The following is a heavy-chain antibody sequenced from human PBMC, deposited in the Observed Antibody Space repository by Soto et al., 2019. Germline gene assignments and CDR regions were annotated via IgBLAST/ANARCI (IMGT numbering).Heavy chain of an antibody. CDR2: IIPIFGTA. CDR1: GGTFSSYA. V-gene: IGHV1-69*01. J-gene: IGHJ5*02. CDR3: ARRSPLNDYGEYGLWFDP. Sequence: QVQLVQSGAEVKKPGSSVKVSCKASGGTFSSYAISWVRQAPGQGLEWMGGIIPIFGTANYAQKFQGRVTITADESTSTAYMELSSLRSEDTAVYYCARRSPLNDYGEYGLWFDPWGQGTLVTVSS. D-gene: IGHD4-17*01.